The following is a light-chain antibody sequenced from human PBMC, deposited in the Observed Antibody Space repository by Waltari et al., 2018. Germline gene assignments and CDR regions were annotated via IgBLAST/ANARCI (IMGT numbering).Light chain of an antibody. V-gene: IGLV2-14*01. CDR3: CSFSTSKTYV. J-gene: IGLJ1*01. Sequence: QSALTQPASVSGSPGQSITISCTGTNNDIGAYNYVSWYQQHPGKGPKLMIYGVTSRPSGISNSFAGSKSGNTASLTIFGIQAEDEAAYYCCSFSTSKTYVFGTGTKVTVL. CDR1: NNDIGAYNY. CDR2: GVT.